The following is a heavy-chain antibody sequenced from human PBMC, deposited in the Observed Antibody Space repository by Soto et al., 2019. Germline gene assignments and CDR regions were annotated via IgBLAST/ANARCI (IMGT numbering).Heavy chain of an antibody. V-gene: IGHV3-7*01. CDR2: IKPDGSEK. CDR1: GFSLRNYW. D-gene: IGHD2-21*01. Sequence: EVLLVESGGGLVQPGVSLRLSCAASGFSLRNYWMSWFRQAPGKGLEWVANIKPDGSEKYYVDSVKGRFTISRDNTKNSLDLQMNSLRAEDTAVYYCARSAYAAFDYWGQGNLVTVSS. J-gene: IGHJ4*02. CDR3: ARSAYAAFDY.